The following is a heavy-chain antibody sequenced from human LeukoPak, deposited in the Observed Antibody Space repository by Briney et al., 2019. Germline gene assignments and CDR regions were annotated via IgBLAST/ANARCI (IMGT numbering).Heavy chain of an antibody. CDR1: GGSFSDYY. J-gene: IGHJ4*02. CDR3: ARGFSH. Sequence: SETLSLTCAVYGGSFSDYYWSWIRQPPGKGLEWIGEISHSGSTNYNPSLKSRVTILVDTSKNQFSLKLTSVTAADTAVYYCARGFSHWGQGTLVTVSS. V-gene: IGHV4-34*01. CDR2: ISHSGST.